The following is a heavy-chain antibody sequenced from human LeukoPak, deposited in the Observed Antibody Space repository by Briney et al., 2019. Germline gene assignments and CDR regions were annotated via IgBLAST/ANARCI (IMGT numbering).Heavy chain of an antibody. CDR3: AKSGTMGPTRFDWYFDL. V-gene: IGHV3-23*01. D-gene: IGHD1-26*01. J-gene: IGHJ2*01. CDR1: GFTFSSYA. CDR2: ITGNGRST. Sequence: PPGGSLRLSCAASGFTFSSYAMSWVRQAPGKGLEWVSGITGNGRSTYYADSVKGRFTISRDNSKNTLYLQVNSLRAEDTAAYFCAKSGTMGPTRFDWYFDLWGRGTQVIVSS.